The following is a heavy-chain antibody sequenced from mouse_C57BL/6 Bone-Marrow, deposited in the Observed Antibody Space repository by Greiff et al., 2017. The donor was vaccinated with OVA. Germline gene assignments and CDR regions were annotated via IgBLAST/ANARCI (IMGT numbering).Heavy chain of an antibody. CDR1: GYAFTNYL. V-gene: IGHV1-54*01. D-gene: IGHD1-1*01. CDR2: INPGSGGT. J-gene: IGHJ2*01. CDR3: ARWGYGSSYKYFDY. Sequence: QVHVKQSGAELVRPGTSVKVSCKASGYAFTNYLIEWVKQRPGQGLEWIGVINPGSGGTNYNEKFKGKATLTADKSSSTAYMQLSSLTSEDSAVYFDARWGYGSSYKYFDYWGQGTTLTVSS.